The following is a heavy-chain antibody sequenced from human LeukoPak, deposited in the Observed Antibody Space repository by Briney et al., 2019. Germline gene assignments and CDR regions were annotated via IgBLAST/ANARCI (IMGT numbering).Heavy chain of an antibody. Sequence: PGGSLRLSCAASGFTFNRYAMNGLRQAPGKGLECVSYISWNSGSIGYADSVKGRFTISRDNAKNSLYLQMNSLRAEDTALYYCAKDRGYYYGSGSLDYWGQGTLVTVSS. CDR2: ISWNSGSI. V-gene: IGHV3-9*01. D-gene: IGHD3-10*01. CDR3: AKDRGYYYGSGSLDY. CDR1: GFTFNRYA. J-gene: IGHJ4*02.